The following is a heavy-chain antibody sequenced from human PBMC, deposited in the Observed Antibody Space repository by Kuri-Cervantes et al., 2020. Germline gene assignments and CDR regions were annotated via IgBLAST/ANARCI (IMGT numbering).Heavy chain of an antibody. D-gene: IGHD4-11*01. V-gene: IGHV3-48*04. J-gene: IGHJ4*02. CDR1: GFTFSSYS. Sequence: LSLTCAASGFTFSSYSMNWVRQAPGKGLEWVSYISSSSSTIYYADSVKGRFTISRDNAENTLYLQMNSLRVEDTAVYYCARSNFNLGDYWGQGTLVTVSS. CDR3: ARSNFNLGDY. CDR2: ISSSSSTI.